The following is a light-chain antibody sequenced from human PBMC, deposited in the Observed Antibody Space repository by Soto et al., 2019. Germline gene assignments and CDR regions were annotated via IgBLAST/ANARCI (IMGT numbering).Light chain of an antibody. CDR3: QQYGGSPRT. CDR1: QSVSSNY. Sequence: EIVLTQSPGTLSLSPGERATLSCRASQSVSSNYLAWYQQKSGQAPRLLIYGASSRATGIPDRFSGSGSGTDFTLTISRLEPEDFAVYYCQQYGGSPRTFGQGTKVDIK. CDR2: GAS. V-gene: IGKV3-20*01. J-gene: IGKJ1*01.